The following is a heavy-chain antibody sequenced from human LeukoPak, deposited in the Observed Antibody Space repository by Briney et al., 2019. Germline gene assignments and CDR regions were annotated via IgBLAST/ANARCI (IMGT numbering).Heavy chain of an antibody. CDR3: AKDRGRAIVVVPPAIRYYMDV. D-gene: IGHD2-2*01. J-gene: IGHJ6*03. V-gene: IGHV3-23*01. CDR2: ISGSGGST. Sequence: GGSLRLSCAASGFTFSSYAMSWVRQAPGKGLEWVSAISGSGGSTYYADSVKGRFTISRDNSKNTPYLQMNSLRAEDTAVYYCAKDRGRAIVVVPPAIRYYMDVWGKGTTVTVSS. CDR1: GFTFSSYA.